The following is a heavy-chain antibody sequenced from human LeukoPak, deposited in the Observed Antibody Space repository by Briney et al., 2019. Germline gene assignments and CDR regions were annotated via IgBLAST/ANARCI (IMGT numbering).Heavy chain of an antibody. Sequence: PSETLSLTCNVSGGSIGRRNYYWGWIRQPPGKGVEWIGSVYYSGTTHYNSSLKSRVSISVDTSKNHFSLKLNSVTAADTAMYYCARHLRYSSGWYNRFDPWGQGIPVTVSS. CDR1: GGSIGRRNYY. J-gene: IGHJ5*02. CDR3: ARHLRYSSGWYNRFDP. V-gene: IGHV4-39*01. D-gene: IGHD6-19*01. CDR2: VYYSGTT.